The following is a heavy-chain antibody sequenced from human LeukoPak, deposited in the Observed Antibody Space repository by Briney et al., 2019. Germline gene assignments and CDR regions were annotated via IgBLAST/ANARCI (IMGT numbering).Heavy chain of an antibody. Sequence: AGGSLRLSCAASGFTFNNYWMHWVRQAPGKGLVWVSRIDSDGRSTRYADAVKGRFTISRDTAKNTLYLQMNSLRAEDTAIYYCVKGGGPRGFDYWGQGILVTVSS. V-gene: IGHV3-74*01. D-gene: IGHD3-10*01. J-gene: IGHJ4*02. CDR1: GFTFNNYW. CDR3: VKGGGPRGFDY. CDR2: IDSDGRST.